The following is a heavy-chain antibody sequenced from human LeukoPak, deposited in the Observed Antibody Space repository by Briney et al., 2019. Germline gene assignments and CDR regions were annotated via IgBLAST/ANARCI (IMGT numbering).Heavy chain of an antibody. V-gene: IGHV1-2*02. CDR2: INPNSGGT. J-gene: IGHJ4*02. D-gene: IGHD3-3*01. CDR1: GYTFNGYY. Sequence: ASVNVSCKASGYTFNGYYMHWVRQAPGQGLEWMGWINPNSGGTNYAQKFQGRVTMTRDTSISTAYMELSRLRSDDTAVYYCARVPLYDFWSGYYGTSTVTGEFDYRGKGTLVTVSS. CDR3: ARVPLYDFWSGYYGTSTVTGEFDY.